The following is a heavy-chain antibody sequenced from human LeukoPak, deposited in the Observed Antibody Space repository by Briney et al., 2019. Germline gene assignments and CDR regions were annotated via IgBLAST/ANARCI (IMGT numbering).Heavy chain of an antibody. V-gene: IGHV3-33*08. D-gene: IGHD3/OR15-3a*01. CDR3: ARDITVDSHNWLDS. Sequence: PGGSLRLSCAASGFTFSSHAMSWVRQAAGKGLEWMAGISHDVIYKNYADSVKGRFTISRDNSKNRMYLQMDSLRAEDTAEYYCARDITVDSHNWLDSWGQGTLVTVSS. J-gene: IGHJ5*01. CDR2: ISHDVIYK. CDR1: GFTFSSHA.